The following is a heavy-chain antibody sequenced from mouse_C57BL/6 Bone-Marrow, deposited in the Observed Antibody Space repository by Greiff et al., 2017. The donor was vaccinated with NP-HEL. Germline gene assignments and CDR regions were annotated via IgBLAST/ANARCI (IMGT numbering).Heavy chain of an antibody. CDR2: IYPRSGNT. Sequence: VQLQQSGAELARPGASVKLSCKASGYTFTSYGISWVKQRTGQGLEWIGEIYPRSGNTYYNEKFKGKATLTVDKSSSTAYMKLRSLTSEDSAVYFWARKGVRGRDYYAMDYWGQGTSVTVSS. CDR1: GYTFTSYG. J-gene: IGHJ4*01. D-gene: IGHD2-14*01. CDR3: ARKGVRGRDYYAMDY. V-gene: IGHV1-81*01.